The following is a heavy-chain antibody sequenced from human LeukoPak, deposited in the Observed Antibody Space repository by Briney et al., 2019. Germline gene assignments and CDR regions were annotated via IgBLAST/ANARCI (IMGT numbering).Heavy chain of an antibody. CDR1: GFTFSNAL. CDR3: AFPRGNYVPGVGYSDWYLDV. V-gene: IGHV3-15*01. D-gene: IGHD3-16*01. Sequence: PGGSLRLSCAASGFTFSNALMYWVRQAPGKGLQWVGRIRSETDGGTTDLAAPVKGRFTISRDDSKNTLYLEMRSLKTEDTAVYFCAFPRGNYVPGVGYSDWYLDVWGRGTLVTVSS. J-gene: IGHJ2*01. CDR2: IRSETDGGTT.